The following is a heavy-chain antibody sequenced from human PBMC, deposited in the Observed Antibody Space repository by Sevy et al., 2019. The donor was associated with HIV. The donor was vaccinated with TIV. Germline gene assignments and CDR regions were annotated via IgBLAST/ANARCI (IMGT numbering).Heavy chain of an antibody. CDR1: GFTFSSYA. CDR2: ISGSGGST. V-gene: IGHV3-23*01. Sequence: GGSLRLSCAASGFTFSSYAMSWVRQAPGKGLEWVSAISGSGGSTYYADAGKRRFTIYRDNSNNTLYLQMNSLRAEYTAVDYCAKGPVGGYYYDSSGPIDYWGQGTLVTVSS. J-gene: IGHJ4*02. CDR3: AKGPVGGYYYDSSGPIDY. D-gene: IGHD3-22*01.